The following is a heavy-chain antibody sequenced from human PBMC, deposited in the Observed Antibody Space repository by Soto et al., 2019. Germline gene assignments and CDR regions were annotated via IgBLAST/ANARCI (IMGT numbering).Heavy chain of an antibody. CDR1: GFTFSSYA. CDR3: AKDWAASGTGYYYYYGMEV. D-gene: IGHD6-13*01. CDR2: ISGSGGST. Sequence: GGSLRLSCAASGFTFSSYAMSWVRQAPGKGLEWVSDISGSGGSTYYAASVKGRFTISRDNSKNTLYLQMSSLSAEDTAVYYCAKDWAASGTGYYYYYGMEVWGQGTTVTVSS. V-gene: IGHV3-23*01. J-gene: IGHJ6*02.